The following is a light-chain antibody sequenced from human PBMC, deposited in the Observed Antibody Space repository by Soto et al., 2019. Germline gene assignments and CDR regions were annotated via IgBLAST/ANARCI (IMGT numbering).Light chain of an antibody. J-gene: IGLJ2*01. V-gene: IGLV7-46*01. CDR2: DTT. CDR1: TGAVTSGHY. Sequence: QTVVTQEPSLTVSPGGTVTLTCGSSTGAVTSGHYPYWFQQKPGQAPRTLIYDTTNKHYWTPARFSGSLLGGKAALTLSGAQPEDEADYYCLLFYTDIRVFGGGTQLTVL. CDR3: LLFYTDIRV.